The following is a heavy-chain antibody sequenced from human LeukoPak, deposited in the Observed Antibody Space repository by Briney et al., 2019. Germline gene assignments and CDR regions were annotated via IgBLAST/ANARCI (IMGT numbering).Heavy chain of an antibody. V-gene: IGHV3-33*01. CDR3: ARDFNPFYYGHKQGNWFDP. Sequence: GSLRLSCAASGFTFSSYGMHWVRQAPGKGLEWVAVIWYDGSNKYYADSVKGRFTISRDNSKNTLYLQMNSLRAEDTAVYYCARDFNPFYYGHKQGNWFDPWGQGTLVTVSS. J-gene: IGHJ5*02. D-gene: IGHD4-17*01. CDR1: GFTFSSYG. CDR2: IWYDGSNK.